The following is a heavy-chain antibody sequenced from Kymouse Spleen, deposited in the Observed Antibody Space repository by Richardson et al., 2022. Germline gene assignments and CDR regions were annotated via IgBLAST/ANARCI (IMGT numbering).Heavy chain of an antibody. CDR1: GFTFSSYG. J-gene: IGHJ4*02. Sequence: QVQLVESGGGVVQPGRSLRLSCAASGFTFSSYGMHWVRQAPGKGLEWVAVIWYDGSNKYYADSVKGRFTISRDNSKNTLYLQMNSLRAEDTAVYYCARDPTVTFRIAAAGPFDYWGQGTLVTVSS. V-gene: IGHV3-33*01. D-gene: IGHD6-13*01. CDR2: IWYDGSNK. CDR3: ARDPTVTFRIAAAGPFDY.